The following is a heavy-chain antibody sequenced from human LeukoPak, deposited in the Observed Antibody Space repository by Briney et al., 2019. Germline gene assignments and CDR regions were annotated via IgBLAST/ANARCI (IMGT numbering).Heavy chain of an antibody. V-gene: IGHV3-74*01. J-gene: IGHJ4*02. D-gene: IGHD2-8*01. CDR1: GLTFSSDW. CDR3: AREDCTIGAVCSSLLDH. CDR2: INSDASTI. Sequence: GGSLRLSCAASGLTFSSDWMHRVRQVPGKGLVWVSRINSDASTINYAGSVKGRFTISRDNAKNTLYLQMNNLRAEDTAVYYCAREDCTIGAVCSSLLDHWGRGTLVTVSS.